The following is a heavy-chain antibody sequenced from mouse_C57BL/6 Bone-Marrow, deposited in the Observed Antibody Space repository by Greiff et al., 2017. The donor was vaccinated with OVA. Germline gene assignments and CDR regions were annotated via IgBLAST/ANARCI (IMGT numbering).Heavy chain of an antibody. CDR1: GYTFTSYW. Sequence: VQLQQPGAELVRPGSSVKLSCKASGYTFTSYWMDWVKQRPGQGLEWIGNIYPSDSETPYNQKFKDKATLTVDKSSSTAYMQLSSLTSEDSAVYYCARGGIYEGYYGFAYWGQGTLVTVSA. D-gene: IGHD2-3*01. J-gene: IGHJ3*01. CDR2: IYPSDSET. V-gene: IGHV1-61*01. CDR3: ARGGIYEGYYGFAY.